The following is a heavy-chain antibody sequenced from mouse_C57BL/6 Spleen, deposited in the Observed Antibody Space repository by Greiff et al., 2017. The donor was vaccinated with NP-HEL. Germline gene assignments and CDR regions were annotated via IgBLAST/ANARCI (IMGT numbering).Heavy chain of an antibody. CDR2: IYPGSGST. Sequence: QVQLQQPGAELVKPGASVKMSCTASGYTFTSYWITWVKQRPGQGLEWIGDIYPGSGSTNYNEKFKSKATLTVDTSSSTAYMQLSSLTSEDSAVYYCARGRGSRPTVYFDYWGKGTTLTVSS. J-gene: IGHJ2*01. V-gene: IGHV1-55*01. D-gene: IGHD1-1*01. CDR1: GYTFTSYW. CDR3: ARGRGSRPTVYFDY.